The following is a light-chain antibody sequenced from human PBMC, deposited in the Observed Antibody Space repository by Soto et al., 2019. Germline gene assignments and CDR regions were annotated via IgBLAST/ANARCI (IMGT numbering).Light chain of an antibody. CDR1: QSVSSSY. CDR3: QQYGSSPWT. CDR2: GAS. V-gene: IGKV3-20*01. J-gene: IGKJ1*01. Sequence: EIVLTQSPGTLSLSPGERATLSCRASQSVSSSYLAWYQQTPGQAPRLLIYGASCRATGIPDRFSGSGSGTDFTLTISRLEPEDFAVYYCQQYGSSPWTFGQGTKVEIK.